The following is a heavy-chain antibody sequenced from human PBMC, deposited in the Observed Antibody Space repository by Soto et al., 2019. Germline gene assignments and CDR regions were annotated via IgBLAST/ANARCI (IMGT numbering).Heavy chain of an antibody. D-gene: IGHD3-22*01. CDR1: GGSISSGDYY. CDR3: ASGVSGSYYYGMDV. CDR2: IYYSGST. J-gene: IGHJ6*02. V-gene: IGHV4-30-4*01. Sequence: SETLSLTCTVSGGSISSGDYYWSWIRQPPGKGLEWIGYIYYSGSTYYNPSLKSRVTISVDTSKNQFSLKLSSVTAADTAVYYCASGVSGSYYYGMDVWGQGTTVTVSS.